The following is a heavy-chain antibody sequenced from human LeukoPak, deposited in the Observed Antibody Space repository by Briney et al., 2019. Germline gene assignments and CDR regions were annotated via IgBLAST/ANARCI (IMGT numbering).Heavy chain of an antibody. D-gene: IGHD3-22*01. J-gene: IGHJ4*02. V-gene: IGHV4-4*07. CDR1: GGSISTYS. CDR2: IYSSGST. CDR3: ARDQMEYYYDSSGYYPYH. Sequence: TASETLSLTCTVSGGSISTYSWSWIRQPAGKGLEWIGRIYSSGSTNYNPSLKSRVTISADKSKNQFSLKLNSVTAADTAVYYCARDQMEYYYDSSGYYPYHWGQGTLVTVSS.